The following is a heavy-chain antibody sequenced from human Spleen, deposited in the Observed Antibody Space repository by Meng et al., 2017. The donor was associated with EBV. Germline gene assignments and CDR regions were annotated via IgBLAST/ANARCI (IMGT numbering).Heavy chain of an antibody. Sequence: QVQLQQWGAGLLKPSETLSLTCAVYGGSFRGYYWTWVRQPPGKGLEWIGDINQSGATNYNPSLKSRVNMSVDKSKNKFSLNLSSVTAADTAVYYCVRTDRVGDTVDYFDSWGQGTLVTVSS. CDR2: INQSGAT. V-gene: IGHV4-34*01. CDR1: GGSFRGYY. D-gene: IGHD1-26*01. CDR3: VRTDRVGDTVDYFDS. J-gene: IGHJ4*02.